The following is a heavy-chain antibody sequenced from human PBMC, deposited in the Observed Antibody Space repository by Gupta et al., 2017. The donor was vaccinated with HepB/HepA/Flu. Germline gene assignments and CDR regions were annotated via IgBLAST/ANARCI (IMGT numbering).Heavy chain of an antibody. D-gene: IGHD4-23*01. V-gene: IGHV6-1*01. CDR1: GDSVSSNSAA. CDR2: TYYRSKWYS. Sequence: QVHLQQSGPGLVKPSQTLSLNCAISGDSVSSNSAAWNWIRQSPSRGLEWLGRTYYRSKWYSEYAVSAKGRITINPDTSRNQFSLQLNSVTPEDTAVYYCVRSFLGGNDYWGQGTLVTVSS. CDR3: VRSFLGGNDY. J-gene: IGHJ4*02.